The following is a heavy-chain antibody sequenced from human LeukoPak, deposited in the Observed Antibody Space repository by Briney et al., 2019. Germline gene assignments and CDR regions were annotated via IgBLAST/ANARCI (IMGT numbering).Heavy chain of an antibody. CDR2: IYPGDSDT. CDR3: SKRNNGYDYFDY. V-gene: IGHV5-51*01. CDR1: GYSFVSSW. J-gene: IGHJ4*02. Sequence: GEPLKRSSQGAGYSFVSSWIGWARQRPGKGLEWMGTIYPGDSDTRYSPSFQGQVTISADKSISTAYLQLSSLKASDIAMYDCSKRNNGYDYFDYWGQGTLVTVSS. D-gene: IGHD5-12*01.